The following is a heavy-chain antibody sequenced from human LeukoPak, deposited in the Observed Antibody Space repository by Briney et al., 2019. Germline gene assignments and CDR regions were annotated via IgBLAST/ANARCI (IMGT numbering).Heavy chain of an antibody. Sequence: PSQTLSLTCTVSGGSISSGSYYWSWIRQPAGKGLEWIGRIYTSGSTNYNPFLKSRVTISVDTSKNQFSLKLSSVTAADTAVYYCARGGYSSGWYAFDIWGQGTMVTVSS. CDR3: ARGGYSSGWYAFDI. CDR1: GGSISSGSYY. V-gene: IGHV4-61*02. J-gene: IGHJ3*02. D-gene: IGHD6-19*01. CDR2: IYTSGST.